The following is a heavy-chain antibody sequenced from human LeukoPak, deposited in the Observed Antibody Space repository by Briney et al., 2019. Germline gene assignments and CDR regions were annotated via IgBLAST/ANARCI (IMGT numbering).Heavy chain of an antibody. J-gene: IGHJ5*02. D-gene: IGHD1-1*01. CDR2: IYSSGNS. V-gene: IGHV4-39*01. CDR3: ARRGIWDHQTGNWFDP. Sequence: SETLSLTCSLSGDSITTNSYWGGWIRQSPGKGPQWIGSIYSSGNSYYNPSLKSRATILPDTSKNQYSLRLTSVTAADTAVYYCARRGIWDHQTGNWFDPWGQGILVTVS. CDR1: GDSITTNSYW.